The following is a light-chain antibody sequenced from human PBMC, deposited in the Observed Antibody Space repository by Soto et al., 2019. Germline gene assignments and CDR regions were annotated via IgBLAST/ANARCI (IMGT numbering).Light chain of an antibody. Sequence: EVVMTQSPATLSVSPGERATLSCRASQSVTTNLAWYQQKPGQAPRLLIYAASTRATGIPARFSGSGSGTEFTLTISSLQSEDFADYYCQHYNNWLFSFGGGTKVEI. CDR1: QSVTTN. V-gene: IGKV3-15*01. CDR3: QHYNNWLFS. CDR2: AAS. J-gene: IGKJ4*01.